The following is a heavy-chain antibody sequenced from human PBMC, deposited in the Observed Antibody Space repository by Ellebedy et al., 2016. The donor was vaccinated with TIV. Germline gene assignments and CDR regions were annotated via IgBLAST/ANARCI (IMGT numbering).Heavy chain of an antibody. J-gene: IGHJ4*02. V-gene: IGHV4-38-2*02. D-gene: IGHD2-21*01. CDR2: IYSSGST. CDR3: AKGAFDSFDS. CDR1: GFSISRAYY. Sequence: SETLSLXXTVSGFSISRAYYWVWIRQPPGKGLDWIGSIYSSGSTNYTPSLKSRVAISADTSKNQFFLKLTSVTAADMAVYYCAKGAFDSFDSWGQGTLVTVSS.